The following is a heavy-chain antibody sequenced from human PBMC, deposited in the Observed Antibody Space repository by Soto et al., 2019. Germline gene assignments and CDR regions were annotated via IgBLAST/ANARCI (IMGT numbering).Heavy chain of an antibody. Sequence: GGSLRLSCAASGFTFSSYAMHWVRQAPGKGLEWVTVISYDGSNKYYADSVKGRFTISRDNSKNTLYLQMNSLRAEDTAVYYCAAAYCGGDCYLTFDYWGQGTLVTVSS. CDR2: ISYDGSNK. D-gene: IGHD2-21*02. J-gene: IGHJ4*02. CDR3: AAAYCGGDCYLTFDY. CDR1: GFTFSSYA. V-gene: IGHV3-30-3*01.